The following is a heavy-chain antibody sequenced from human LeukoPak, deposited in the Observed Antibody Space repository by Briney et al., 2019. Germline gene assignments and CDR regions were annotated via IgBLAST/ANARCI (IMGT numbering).Heavy chain of an antibody. CDR1: GFTFSSYG. V-gene: IGHV3-23*01. D-gene: IGHD3-22*01. J-gene: IGHJ1*01. CDR2: ISGSGGST. CDR3: AKDISYYDSSGYWGYFQH. Sequence: GGSLRLSCAASGFTFSSYGMSWVRQAPGKGLEWVSAISGSGGSTYYADSVKGRFTISRDNSKNTLYLQMNSLRAEDTAVYYCAKDISYYDSSGYWGYFQHWGQGTLVTVSS.